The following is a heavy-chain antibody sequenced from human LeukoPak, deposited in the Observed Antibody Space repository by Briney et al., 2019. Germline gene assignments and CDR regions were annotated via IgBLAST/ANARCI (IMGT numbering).Heavy chain of an antibody. V-gene: IGHV1-69*04. CDR2: IIPILGIA. Sequence: SVKVSCKASGGTFSSYAISWVRQAPGQGLEWMGRIIPILGIANYAQKFQGRVTITADKSTSTAYMELSSLRSEDTAVYYCARAPTADYYYGMDVWGQGTTVTASS. J-gene: IGHJ6*02. CDR3: ARAPTADYYYGMDV. CDR1: GGTFSSYA.